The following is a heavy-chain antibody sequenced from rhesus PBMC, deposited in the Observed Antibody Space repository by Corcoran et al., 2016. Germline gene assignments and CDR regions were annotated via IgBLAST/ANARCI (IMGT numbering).Heavy chain of an antibody. CDR1: GASISSYW. V-gene: IGHV4-80*01. CDR3: AGDRYNLSNV. Sequence: QVQLQESGPGLVKPSETLSLTCAVSGASISSYWWSWIRQPPGKGLEWIGEINGNTGSTYYNPSLKSLVSISKDASKNQFSLKLNSVTAADTAVYYCAGDRYNLSNVWGPGVLVTVSS. D-gene: IGHD3-3*01. CDR2: INGNTGST. J-gene: IGHJ5-1*01.